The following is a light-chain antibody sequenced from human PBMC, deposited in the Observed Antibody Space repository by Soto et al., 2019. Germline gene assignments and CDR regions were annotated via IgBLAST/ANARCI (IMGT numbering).Light chain of an antibody. J-gene: IGLJ2*01. V-gene: IGLV2-14*01. Sequence: QSVLTQPASVSGSPGQSITISCTGTTSDVGGYNYVSWYQQHPGKAPTLMISEVSSRPSGVSSRFSGSKSGNMASLTISVLQAEDEDDYYCSSYTSTNHVIFGGGTQLTVL. CDR1: TSDVGGYNY. CDR2: EVS. CDR3: SSYTSTNHVI.